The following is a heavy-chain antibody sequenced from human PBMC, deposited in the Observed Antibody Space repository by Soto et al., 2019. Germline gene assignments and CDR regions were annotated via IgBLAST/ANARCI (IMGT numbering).Heavy chain of an antibody. V-gene: IGHV4-61*08. CDR1: GDSVSSGAYY. CDR2: VYYSGST. Sequence: QVQLQESGPGLVKPSETLSLTCSVSGDSVSSGAYYWSWIRQPPGKGLEWIGYVYYSGSTSYNPSLATGVTISVDTSKNQFSLKLTSVTPADTAIYCCARVKRSTSRLDPWGQGTLVTVSS. D-gene: IGHD1-26*01. CDR3: ARVKRSTSRLDP. J-gene: IGHJ5*02.